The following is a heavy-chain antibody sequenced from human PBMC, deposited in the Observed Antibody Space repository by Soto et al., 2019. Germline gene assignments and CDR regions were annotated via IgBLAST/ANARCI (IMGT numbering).Heavy chain of an antibody. Sequence: QVQLQESGPGLVKPSETLSLTCTVSGGSISSYYWNWIRRPPGKGLEWIGYIYYSGSTNYNPSLKSRVTISVDTSKNQFSLKLSSVTAADTAVYYCARRYGAAADFWGQGILVTVSS. CDR2: IYYSGST. J-gene: IGHJ4*02. CDR3: ARRYGAAADF. D-gene: IGHD6-13*01. CDR1: GGSISSYY. V-gene: IGHV4-59*08.